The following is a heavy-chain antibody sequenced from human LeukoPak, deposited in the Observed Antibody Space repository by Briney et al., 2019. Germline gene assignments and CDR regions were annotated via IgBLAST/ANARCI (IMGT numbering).Heavy chain of an antibody. D-gene: IGHD3-3*01. V-gene: IGHV4-39*07. CDR2: IYYSGST. CDR3: ARASPRDFWSGYYLMSLPYYYYYYMDV. CDR1: GGSISSSSYY. J-gene: IGHJ6*03. Sequence: PSETLSLTCTVSGGSISSSSYYWGWIRQPPGKGLEWIGSIYYSGSTYYNPSLKSRVTISVDTSKNQFSLKLSSVTAADTAVYYCARASPRDFWSGYYLMSLPYYYYYYMDVWGKGTTVTVSS.